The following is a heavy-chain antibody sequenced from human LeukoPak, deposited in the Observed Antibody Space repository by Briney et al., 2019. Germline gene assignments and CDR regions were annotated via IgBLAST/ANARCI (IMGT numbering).Heavy chain of an antibody. CDR2: IIPIFGTA. V-gene: IGHV1-69*05. CDR3: ARGPCSSTSCYTVQFDY. J-gene: IGHJ4*02. CDR1: GGTFSSYA. Sequence: SVKVSCKASGGTFSSYAISWVRQAPGQGLEWMGGIIPIFGTANYAQKFQGRVTITTDESTSTACMELSSLRSEDTAVYYCARGPCSSTSCYTVQFDYWGQGTLVTVSS. D-gene: IGHD2-2*02.